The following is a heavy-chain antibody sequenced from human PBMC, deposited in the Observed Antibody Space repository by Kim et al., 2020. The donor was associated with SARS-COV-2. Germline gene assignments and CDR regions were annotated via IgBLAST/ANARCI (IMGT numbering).Heavy chain of an antibody. CDR3: ASDGSASDY. V-gene: IGHV4-4*01. J-gene: IGHJ4*02. D-gene: IGHD6-19*01. CDR2: GRT. Sequence: GRTTYNPSLKSRVTISLDKSKNHFSLKLSSVTAADTAVYSCASDGSASDYWGQGTLVTVSS.